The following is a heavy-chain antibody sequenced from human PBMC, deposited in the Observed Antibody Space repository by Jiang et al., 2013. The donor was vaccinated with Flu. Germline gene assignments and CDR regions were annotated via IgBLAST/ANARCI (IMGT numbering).Heavy chain of an antibody. CDR2: ISYSGST. D-gene: IGHD3-3*01. Sequence: GLVKPSETLSLTCTAFGGSIRSTNSYWGWIRQPPGKGLEWVGSISYSGSTYYSPSLKSRVTISVGTSRNSLSLNLDSVTAADTAVYYCARHAPKDSVWDTFWSGYYPPLYHFDYWGQGNLVIVSS. CDR1: GGSIRSTNSY. V-gene: IGHV4-39*01. CDR3: ARHAPKDSVWDTFWSGYYPPLYHFDY. J-gene: IGHJ4*02.